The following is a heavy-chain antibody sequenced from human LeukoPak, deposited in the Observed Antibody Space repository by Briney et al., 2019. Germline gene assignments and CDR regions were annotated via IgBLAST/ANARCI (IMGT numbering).Heavy chain of an antibody. CDR2: INHSGST. D-gene: IGHD2-15*01. Sequence: SETLSLTCAVYGGSFSGYYWSWIRQPPGKGLEWIGEINHSGSTNYNPSLKSRVTISVDTSKNQFSLKLSSMTAADTAVYYCARATYCSGDSCYSGIFDYWGQGTLVTVSS. CDR1: GGSFSGYY. V-gene: IGHV4-34*01. CDR3: ARATYCSGDSCYSGIFDY. J-gene: IGHJ4*02.